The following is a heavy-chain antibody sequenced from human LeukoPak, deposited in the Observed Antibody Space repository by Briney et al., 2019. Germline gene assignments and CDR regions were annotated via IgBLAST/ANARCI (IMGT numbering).Heavy chain of an antibody. CDR2: ISSSSSYI. V-gene: IGHV3-21*01. J-gene: IGHJ4*02. CDR1: GFTFSSYS. Sequence: GGSLRLSCAASGFTFSSYSMSWVRQAPGKGLEWVSSISSSSSYIYYADSVKGRFTISRDNAKNSLYLQMNSLRAEDTAVYYCARGGHNYYDSSGLPFYWGQGTLVTVSS. CDR3: ARGGHNYYDSSGLPFY. D-gene: IGHD3-22*01.